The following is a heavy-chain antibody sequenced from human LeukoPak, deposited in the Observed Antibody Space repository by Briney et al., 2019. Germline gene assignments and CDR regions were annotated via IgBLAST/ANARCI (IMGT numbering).Heavy chain of an antibody. Sequence: GESLKISCKGSGYSFPSYWIVWGRQMPGKSLEGMGIIYPGDSDTRYSPSFQGQVPISADKSISTAYLQWSSLKASDTAMYYCARKRRYSGYDYWGQGTLVTVSS. J-gene: IGHJ4*02. V-gene: IGHV5-51*01. D-gene: IGHD5-12*01. CDR1: GYSFPSYW. CDR2: IYPGDSDT. CDR3: ARKRRYSGYDY.